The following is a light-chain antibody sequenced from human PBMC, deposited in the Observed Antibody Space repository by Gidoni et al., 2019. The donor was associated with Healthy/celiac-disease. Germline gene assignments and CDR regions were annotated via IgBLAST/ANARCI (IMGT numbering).Light chain of an antibody. J-gene: IGLJ3*02. CDR2: DVS. CDR3: CSYAGSYTPSLV. CDR1: SSDVGGYNY. V-gene: IGLV2-11*01. Sequence: PGQSVTISCTGTSSDVGGYNYVSWYQQHPGKAPKLMIYDVSKRPSGVPDRFSGSKSGNTASLTISGLQAEDEADYYCCSYAGSYTPSLVFGGGTKLTVL.